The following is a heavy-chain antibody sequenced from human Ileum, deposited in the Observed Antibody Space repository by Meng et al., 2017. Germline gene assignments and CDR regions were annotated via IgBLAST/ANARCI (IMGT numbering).Heavy chain of an antibody. D-gene: IGHD3-22*01. J-gene: IGHJ4*02. V-gene: IGHV4-39*01. CDR2: IYYGGST. Sequence: QLQLQESGPGLVKPAETRSRTCTVAGGSITSRSYDWGWIRQPPGQGLEWIGTIYYGGSTYYSPSLKSRVTISVDTSKNQFSLKLTSVTAADTAVYYCARGFYDSRGYSNPFDYWGQGTLVTVSS. CDR1: GGSITSRSYD. CDR3: ARGFYDSRGYSNPFDY.